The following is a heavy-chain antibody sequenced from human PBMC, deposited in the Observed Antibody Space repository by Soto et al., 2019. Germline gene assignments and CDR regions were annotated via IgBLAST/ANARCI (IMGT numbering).Heavy chain of an antibody. D-gene: IGHD3-3*01. V-gene: IGHV4-59*01. CDR1: GGSISSYY. CDR3: ASARSGYYYYYGMDV. CDR2: IYYSGST. Sequence: SETLSLTCTVSGGSISSYYWSWIRQPPGKGLEWIGYIYYSGSTNYNPSIKSRVTISVDTSKNQFSLKLSSVTAVDTAVYYCASARSGYYYYYGMDVWGQGTTVT. J-gene: IGHJ6*02.